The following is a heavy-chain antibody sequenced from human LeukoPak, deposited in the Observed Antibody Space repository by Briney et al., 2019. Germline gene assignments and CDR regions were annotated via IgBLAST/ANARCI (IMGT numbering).Heavy chain of an antibody. CDR3: AKDLRYYDILTGYSTSAKDDY. Sequence: GGSLRLSCAASGFTVSNNYMNWVRQAPGKGLEWVSVIYDGGSTYYADSVKGRFTISRDNSKNTLYLQMNSLRAEDTAVYYCAKDLRYYDILTGYSTSAKDDYWGQGTLVTVSS. D-gene: IGHD3-9*01. V-gene: IGHV3-53*01. CDR1: GFTVSNNY. J-gene: IGHJ4*02. CDR2: IYDGGST.